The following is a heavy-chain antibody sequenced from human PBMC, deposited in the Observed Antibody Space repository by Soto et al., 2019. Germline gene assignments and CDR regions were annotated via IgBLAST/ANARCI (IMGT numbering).Heavy chain of an antibody. CDR1: GFTFSSYD. D-gene: IGHD3-22*01. V-gene: IGHV3-13*04. CDR2: IGTAGDT. Sequence: GGSLRLSCSASGFTFSSYDMHWVRQGPGKGLEWVSAIGTAGDTNYAGSVKGRFTISRENAKNSLYLQMNSLRAGDTAIYFCARAIGPTIFDSWGQGTLVTVSS. J-gene: IGHJ4*02. CDR3: ARAIGPTIFDS.